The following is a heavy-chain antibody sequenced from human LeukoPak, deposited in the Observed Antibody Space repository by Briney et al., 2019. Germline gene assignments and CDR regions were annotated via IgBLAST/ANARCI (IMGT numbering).Heavy chain of an antibody. CDR1: GGGSISSYY. CDR2: IYYSRST. D-gene: IGHD1-26*01. J-gene: IGHJ4*02. V-gene: IGHV4-59*01. Sequence: SETLSLTCTVSGGGSISSYYWSWIRQPPGKGLEWIAYIYYSRSTKYNPSLKGRGTISIDTSKNQFSLKLRSVTAADTAVYYCARVGGSYSTGIDYWGQGTLVTVSS. CDR3: ARVGGSYSTGIDY.